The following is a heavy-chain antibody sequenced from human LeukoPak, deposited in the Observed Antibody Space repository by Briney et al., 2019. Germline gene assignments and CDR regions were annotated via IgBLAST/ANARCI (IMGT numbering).Heavy chain of an antibody. CDR2: INHSGST. J-gene: IGHJ6*03. D-gene: IGHD3-10*01. CDR3: ARGGTYYGSGTYPSSGSYYYYMDV. CDR1: GGSFSGYY. V-gene: IGHV4-34*01. Sequence: PSETLSLTCAVYGGSFSGYYWSWIRQPPGKGLEWIGEINHSGSTNYNPSLKSRVTISVDTSKNQFSLKLSSVTAADTAVYYCARGGTYYGSGTYPSSGSYYYYMDVWGKGTTVTVSS.